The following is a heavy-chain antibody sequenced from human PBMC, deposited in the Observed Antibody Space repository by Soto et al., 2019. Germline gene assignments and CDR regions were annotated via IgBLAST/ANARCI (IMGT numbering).Heavy chain of an antibody. CDR2: IYSGGST. CDR1: GFTVSSTY. V-gene: IGHV3-53*01. J-gene: IGHJ3*02. CDR3: ARAPSFYDSSGYPSHIFDI. Sequence: PGGSLRLSCEASGFTVSSTYMSWVRQAPGKGLEWVSFIYSGGSTSYADSMKGRFIISRDSSKNTLYLQMNSLRAEDTAVYYCARAPSFYDSSGYPSHIFDIWGQGTMVTVSS. D-gene: IGHD3-22*01.